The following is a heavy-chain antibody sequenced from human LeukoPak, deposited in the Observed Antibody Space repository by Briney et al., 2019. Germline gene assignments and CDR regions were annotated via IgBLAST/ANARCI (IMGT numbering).Heavy chain of an antibody. Sequence: GGSLRLSCAASGFTFSTYAMTWVRQAPGKGLEWVSAMSGSGDRTYYADSVKGHFTISRDNSKNMVYLKMNSLRAEDTAVYYCAKRQGGDYGHFDGWGQGTLVTVSS. D-gene: IGHD4-17*01. V-gene: IGHV3-23*01. CDR3: AKRQGGDYGHFDG. CDR2: MSGSGDRT. J-gene: IGHJ4*02. CDR1: GFTFSTYA.